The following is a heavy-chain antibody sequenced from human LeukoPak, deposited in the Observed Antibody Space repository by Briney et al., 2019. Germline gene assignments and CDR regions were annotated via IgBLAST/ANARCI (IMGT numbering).Heavy chain of an antibody. CDR2: ISGSGGST. J-gene: IGHJ4*02. Sequence: GGSLRLSCAASGFTFSIYAMSWVRQAPGKGLEWVSAISGSGGSTYYADSVKGRFTISRDNSKNTLYLQMNSLRAEDTAVYYCAKGRGYCSSTSCYTPKDYWGQGTLVTVSS. CDR1: GFTFSIYA. CDR3: AKGRGYCSSTSCYTPKDY. V-gene: IGHV3-23*01. D-gene: IGHD2-2*02.